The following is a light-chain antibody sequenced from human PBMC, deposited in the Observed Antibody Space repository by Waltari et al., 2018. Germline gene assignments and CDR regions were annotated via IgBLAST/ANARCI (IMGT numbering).Light chain of an antibody. CDR3: QQYDNLPVT. CDR1: QDISNY. V-gene: IGKV1-33*01. CDR2: IAS. Sequence: DIQMTQSPSSLSVSVGDRVTITCQASQDISNYLNWYQQKPGKAPKLLIYIASSLETGVPSRFSGSRSETHFTFTISSLQPEDIATYYCQQYDNLPVTFGGGTKVEIK. J-gene: IGKJ4*01.